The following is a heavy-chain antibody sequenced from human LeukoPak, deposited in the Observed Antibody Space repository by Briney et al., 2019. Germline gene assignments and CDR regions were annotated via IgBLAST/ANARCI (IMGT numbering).Heavy chain of an antibody. CDR2: IYSSGST. CDR3: ARGSGSPHY. CDR1: GDSISSGSYA. V-gene: IGHV4-61*09. Sequence: PSQTLSLTCTVSGDSISSGSYAWSWIRQPAGKGLEWIGHIYSSGSTNYNPSLKTRVTMSIDTSKNQFSLKLSSVTAADTAVYYCARGSGSPHYWGQGTLVTVSS. J-gene: IGHJ4*02. D-gene: IGHD1-26*01.